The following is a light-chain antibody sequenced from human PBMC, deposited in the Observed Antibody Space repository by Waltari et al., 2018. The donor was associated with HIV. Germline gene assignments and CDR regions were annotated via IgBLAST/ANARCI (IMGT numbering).Light chain of an antibody. CDR1: NLGSES. CDR3: QVWDSSGDHWV. Sequence: SYVLTQPPSVSVAPGQTARVTCGGNNLGSESVHWYQQKPGQAPVLVVYDYNHRPSGIPERFSGSNSWNTATLTISRVEAGDEADYYCQVWDSSGDHWVFGGGTKLTVL. CDR2: DYN. J-gene: IGLJ3*02. V-gene: IGLV3-21*02.